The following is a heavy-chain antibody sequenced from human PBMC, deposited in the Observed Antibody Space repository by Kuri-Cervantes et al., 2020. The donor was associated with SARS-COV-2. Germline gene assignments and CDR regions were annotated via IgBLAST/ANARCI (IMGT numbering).Heavy chain of an antibody. Sequence: GESLKISFAASGFIFSNYGMHWVRQAPGKGPEWVAFIRYDGDNKYYADSVKGRFTISRDNSKNTLYLQMNSLRAEDTAVYYCASRRGKEYSSSLGQWNFDLWGRGTLVTVSS. CDR1: GFIFSNYG. CDR2: IRYDGDNK. D-gene: IGHD6-6*01. CDR3: ASRRGKEYSSSLGQWNFDL. V-gene: IGHV3-30*02. J-gene: IGHJ2*01.